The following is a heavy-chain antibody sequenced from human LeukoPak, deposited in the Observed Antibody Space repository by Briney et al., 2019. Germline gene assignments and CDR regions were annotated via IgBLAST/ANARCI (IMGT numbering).Heavy chain of an antibody. V-gene: IGHV4-34*01. Sequence: PXETLSLTCAVYGGSFSGYYWSWIRQPPGKGLEWIGEINHSGSTNYNPSLKSRVTISVDTSKNQFSLKLSSVTAADTAVYYCARVKGYSYGYADYWGQGTLVTVSS. D-gene: IGHD5-18*01. CDR1: GGSFSGYY. CDR3: ARVKGYSYGYADY. J-gene: IGHJ4*02. CDR2: INHSGST.